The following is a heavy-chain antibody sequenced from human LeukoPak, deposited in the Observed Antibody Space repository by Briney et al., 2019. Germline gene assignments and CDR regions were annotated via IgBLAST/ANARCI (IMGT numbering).Heavy chain of an antibody. CDR1: GYNFTNYG. V-gene: IGHV1-18*01. D-gene: IGHD2-15*01. J-gene: IGHJ4*02. CDR2: ISAYNGNT. CDR3: ARDCSGGSCSSW. Sequence: ASVKVSCKGSGYNFTNYGISWVRQAPGQGLEWMGWISAYNGNTNYAQKFQGRVTMTTDTSTSTTYVELRSLRSDDTAVYYCARDCSGGSCSSWWGQGTLVTVS.